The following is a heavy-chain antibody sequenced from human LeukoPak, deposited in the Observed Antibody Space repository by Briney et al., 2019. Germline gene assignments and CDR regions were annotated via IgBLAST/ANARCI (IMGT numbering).Heavy chain of an antibody. CDR1: RFAFSSYA. CDR2: ISGSSGNT. V-gene: IGHV3-23*01. J-gene: IGHJ4*02. Sequence: GGSLRLSCAASRFAFSSYAMTWVRQAPGKGLEWVPTISGSSGNTYYADSVKGRFTISRDNSKNTLYLQINSLRAEDTAVYYCAKGSGNGYGSGPFDYWGQGTLVTVSS. D-gene: IGHD3-10*01. CDR3: AKGSGNGYGSGPFDY.